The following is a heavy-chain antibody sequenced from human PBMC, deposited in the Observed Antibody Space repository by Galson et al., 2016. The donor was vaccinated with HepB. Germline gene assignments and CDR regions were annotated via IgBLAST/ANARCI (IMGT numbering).Heavy chain of an antibody. V-gene: IGHV3-30*18. Sequence: SLRLSCAASGFSFNSYAMHWVRKAPGKGLEWVAVTSYDGNKKYYADSVKGRFSISRDNSKNTLFLQMSSLRPEDTAVYYCAKHTYYYGSGSYSGFDYWGQGTLITVSS. CDR2: TSYDGNKK. CDR1: GFSFNSYA. D-gene: IGHD3-10*01. J-gene: IGHJ4*02. CDR3: AKHTYYYGSGSYSGFDY.